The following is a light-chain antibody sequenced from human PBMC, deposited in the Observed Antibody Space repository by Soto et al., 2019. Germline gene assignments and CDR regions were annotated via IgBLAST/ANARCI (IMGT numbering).Light chain of an antibody. CDR2: GAS. CDR3: QQYGSSPGT. V-gene: IGKV3-20*01. Sequence: EIVLTQSPGTLSLSPGERATLSCRASQNINSDYFAWYQQKPGQAPRLLIFGASTRATGIPDRFTGSGSGTDFALTISRVEPQDIAVYFCQQYGSSPGTFGQGTKVDIK. J-gene: IGKJ1*01. CDR1: QNINSDY.